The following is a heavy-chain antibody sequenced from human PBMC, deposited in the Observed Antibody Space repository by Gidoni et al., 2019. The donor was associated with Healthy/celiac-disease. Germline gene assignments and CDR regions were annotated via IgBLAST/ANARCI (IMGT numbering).Heavy chain of an antibody. CDR3: TTEGIAVAGNYYYYGMDV. D-gene: IGHD6-19*01. Sequence: EVQLVESGGGLVKPGGSLRLSCAASGFTFSTAWMSWVRQAPGKGLEWVGRSKSKTEGGTTDYAAPVKGRLTISRDDSKNTLYLQMNSLKTEDTAVYYCTTEGIAVAGNYYYYGMDVWGQGTTVTVSS. CDR1: GFTFSTAW. CDR2: SKSKTEGGTT. V-gene: IGHV3-15*01. J-gene: IGHJ6*02.